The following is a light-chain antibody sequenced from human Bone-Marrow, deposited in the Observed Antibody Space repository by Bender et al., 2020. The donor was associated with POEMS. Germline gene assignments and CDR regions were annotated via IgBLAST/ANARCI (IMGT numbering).Light chain of an antibody. CDR1: SSNIGNHG. Sequence: QSVVTQPPSLSEAPRQRVTISCSGSSSNIGNHGVNWYQQLPGEAPKLLIYYDDLLTPGVSDRFSASKSVTSASLVIRGLRPEDEAVYYCATWDDSRGGLLVFGGGTRLTVL. J-gene: IGLJ2*01. CDR3: ATWDDSRGGLLV. CDR2: YDD. V-gene: IGLV1-36*01.